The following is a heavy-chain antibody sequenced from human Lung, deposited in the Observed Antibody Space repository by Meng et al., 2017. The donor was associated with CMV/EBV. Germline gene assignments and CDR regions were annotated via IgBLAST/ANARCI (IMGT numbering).Heavy chain of an antibody. CDR1: GFTVSSDY. V-gene: IGHV3-53*01. Sequence: GEXXKISCAASGFTVSSDYMSWVRQAPGKGLEWVSVIYSTGNTYYADSVKGRFTISRDNSKNTLYLQMNSLRAEDTAVYYCARGVAAARFDYWAQGTLVTVSS. J-gene: IGHJ4*02. CDR3: ARGVAAARFDY. D-gene: IGHD2-15*01. CDR2: IYSTGNT.